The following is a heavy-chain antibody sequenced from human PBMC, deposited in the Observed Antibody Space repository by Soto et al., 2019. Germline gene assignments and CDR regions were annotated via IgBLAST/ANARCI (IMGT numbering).Heavy chain of an antibody. CDR2: VYYSGTT. CDR1: GGSVSNKTYY. D-gene: IGHD4-17*01. J-gene: IGHJ4*02. CDR3: ARTTAVPNTLRSRYFFDY. V-gene: IGHV4-61*01. Sequence: SETLSLTCSVSGGSVSNKTYYWSWIRQPPGKRLEWIGYVYYSGTTNYNPSLKSRVTISVDLSKNQFSLRLSSVTTADTDLYYCARTTAVPNTLRSRYFFDYWGQGTLVTGSS.